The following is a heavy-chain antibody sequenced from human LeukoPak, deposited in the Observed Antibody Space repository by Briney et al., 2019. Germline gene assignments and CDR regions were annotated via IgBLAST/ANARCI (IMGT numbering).Heavy chain of an antibody. D-gene: IGHD3-10*01. CDR1: GFTFSDYY. J-gene: IGHJ4*02. CDR2: ISSSGSTI. CDR3: ARWARDYYGSGSYPGDY. Sequence: GGSLRLSCAASGFTFSDYYMSWIRQAPGKGLEWVSYISSSGSTIYYADSVKGRFTISRDNAKNPLYLQMNSLRAEDTAVYYCARWARDYYGSGSYPGDYWGQGTLVTVSS. V-gene: IGHV3-11*04.